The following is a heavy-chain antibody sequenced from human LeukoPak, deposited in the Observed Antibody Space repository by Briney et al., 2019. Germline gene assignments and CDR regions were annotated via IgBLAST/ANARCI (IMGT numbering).Heavy chain of an antibody. J-gene: IGHJ5*02. CDR3: ARDRSGWAAAGPNWFDP. Sequence: ASVKVSCKTSGYTFTGYYMNWVRQAPGQGLEWMGWINTNTGNPTYAQGFTGRFVFSLDTSVSTAYLQISSLKAEDTAVYYCARDRSGWAAAGPNWFDPWGQGTLVTVSS. CDR2: INTNTGNP. CDR1: GYTFTGYY. D-gene: IGHD6-13*01. V-gene: IGHV7-4-1*02.